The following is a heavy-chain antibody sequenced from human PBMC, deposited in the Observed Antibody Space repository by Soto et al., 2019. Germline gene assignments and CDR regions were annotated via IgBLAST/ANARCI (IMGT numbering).Heavy chain of an antibody. Sequence: SETLSLTCTVSGGSISSYYWSWIRQPPGKGLEWIGYIYYSGSTNYNPSLKSRVTISVDTSKNQFSLKLSSVTAVDTAVYYCARGALPGILWYWGQGTLVTVSS. CDR1: GGSISSYY. D-gene: IGHD3-9*01. CDR2: IYYSGST. J-gene: IGHJ4*02. CDR3: ARGALPGILWY. V-gene: IGHV4-59*01.